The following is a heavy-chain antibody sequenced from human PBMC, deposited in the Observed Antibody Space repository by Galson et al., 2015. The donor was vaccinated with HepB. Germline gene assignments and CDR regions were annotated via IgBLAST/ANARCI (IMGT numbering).Heavy chain of an antibody. Sequence: SLRLACAASAFSVSVSAKNGVRQAPGEGLEGVSGISGSGKHYAYSEKGRFTISRDNSKNTLYRQMNSLRVEDTAVYYCAKDWPKYDSWGGFSFFDSWGQGTLVTVYS. J-gene: IGHJ4*02. CDR3: AKDWPKYDSWGGFSFFDS. CDR2: ISGSGK. V-gene: IGHV3-23*01. CDR1: AFSVSVSA. D-gene: IGHD3-3*01.